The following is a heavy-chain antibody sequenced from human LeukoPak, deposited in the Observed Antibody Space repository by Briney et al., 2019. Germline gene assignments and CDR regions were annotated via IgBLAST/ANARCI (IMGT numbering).Heavy chain of an antibody. J-gene: IGHJ6*03. Sequence: SETLSLTCTVSGGSISSSSYYWGWIRQPPGKGLEWIGSIYYSGSTYYNPSLKSRVTISVDTSKNQFSLKLSSVTAADTAVYYCAREPPLDYYYYYYMDVWGKGTTVTVSS. V-gene: IGHV4-39*07. CDR3: AREPPLDYYYYYYMDV. D-gene: IGHD1-1*01. CDR1: GGSISSSSYY. CDR2: IYYSGST.